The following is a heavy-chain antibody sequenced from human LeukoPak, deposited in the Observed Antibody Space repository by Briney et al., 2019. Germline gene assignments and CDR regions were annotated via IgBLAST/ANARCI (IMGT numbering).Heavy chain of an antibody. D-gene: IGHD1-26*01. CDR2: IYYSGST. V-gene: IGHV4-59*01. Sequence: SETLSLTCTVSGGSISSYYWSWIRQPPGKGLEWIGYIYYSGSTNYNPSLKSRVTISVDTSKNQFSPKLSSVTAADTAVYYCARETVGATTPYFDYWGQGTLVTVSS. CDR3: ARETVGATTPYFDY. CDR1: GGSISSYY. J-gene: IGHJ4*02.